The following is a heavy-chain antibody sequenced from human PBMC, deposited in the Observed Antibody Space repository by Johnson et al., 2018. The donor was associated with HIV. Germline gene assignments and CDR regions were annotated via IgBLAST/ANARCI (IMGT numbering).Heavy chain of an antibody. CDR2: ISGSGGST. D-gene: IGHD6-6*01. Sequence: EKLVESGGSVVRPGGSLRLSCAASGFTFDDYGMSWVRQVPGKGLEWVSAISGSGGSTYYADSVKGRFTISRDNSKNTLYLQMNSLRAEDTALYYCARGRIAARPHAFDIWGQGTMVTVSS. V-gene: IGHV3-23*04. CDR3: ARGRIAARPHAFDI. CDR1: GFTFDDYG. J-gene: IGHJ3*02.